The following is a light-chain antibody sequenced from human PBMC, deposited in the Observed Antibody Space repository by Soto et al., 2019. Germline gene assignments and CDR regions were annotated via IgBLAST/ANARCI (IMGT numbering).Light chain of an antibody. CDR2: GAS. V-gene: IGKV1-39*01. J-gene: IGKJ5*01. CDR1: QSIGKH. CDR3: QQSYTSPTT. Sequence: DIQMTQSPSFLSASVGDRVTITRRASQSIGKHLNWYQQKPGKAPKFLIYGASTLQSGVPSRFTGSGSGTDFTLTVNSLQAEDFATYYCQQSYTSPTTFGQGTRLEI.